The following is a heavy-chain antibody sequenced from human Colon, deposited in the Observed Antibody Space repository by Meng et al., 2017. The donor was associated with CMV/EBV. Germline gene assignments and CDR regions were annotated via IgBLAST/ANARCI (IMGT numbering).Heavy chain of an antibody. CDR3: ARVGLSGSHLHS. V-gene: IGHV3-21*01. D-gene: IGHD1-26*01. J-gene: IGHJ4*02. Sequence: GESLKISCAASGFTFSSYSMNWVRQAPGKGLEWVSSISSSSYIYYADSVKGRFTISRDNAKNSLYLQMNSLRAEDTAVYYCARVGLSGSHLHSWGQGTLVTVSS. CDR1: GFTFSSYS. CDR2: ISSSSYI.